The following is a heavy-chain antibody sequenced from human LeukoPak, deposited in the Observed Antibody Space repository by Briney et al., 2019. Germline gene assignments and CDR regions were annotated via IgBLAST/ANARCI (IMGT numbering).Heavy chain of an antibody. V-gene: IGHV4-39*07. CDR2: IYYSGST. Sequence: SETLSLTCTVSGGSISSSSYYWGWIRQPPGKGLEWIGSIYYSGSTYYNPSLKSRVTISVDTFKNQFSLKLSSVTAADTAVYYCARDYYGSGSYYAPFDPWGQGTLVTVSS. CDR1: GGSISSSSYY. CDR3: ARDYYGSGSYYAPFDP. J-gene: IGHJ5*02. D-gene: IGHD3-10*01.